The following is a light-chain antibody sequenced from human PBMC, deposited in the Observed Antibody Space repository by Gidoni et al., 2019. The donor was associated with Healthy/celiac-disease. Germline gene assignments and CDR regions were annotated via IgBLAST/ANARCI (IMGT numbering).Light chain of an antibody. CDR2: GAS. Sequence: IGLTPSPRTLPLSPGESATLSCRASQSVSSSYLAWYQQKPGQAPRLLLYGASSRATGIPHRFSGSGSGTDFTLTISRLEPEDFAVYYCQQYDSSRLTFGGGTKVEIK. CDR1: QSVSSSY. CDR3: QQYDSSRLT. V-gene: IGKV3-20*01. J-gene: IGKJ4*01.